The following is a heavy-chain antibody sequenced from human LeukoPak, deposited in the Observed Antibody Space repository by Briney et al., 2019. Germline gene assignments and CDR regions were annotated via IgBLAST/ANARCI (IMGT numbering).Heavy chain of an antibody. Sequence: ASLEVSCKASGYTFTSYYMHWVRQTPGQGLERMGRINPSGGSTTYAQKFQGRVTMTRDTSTSTVYMELSSLRSEDTAVYYCARSGDGYNYVYNGMDVWGQGTTVTVSS. CDR2: INPSGGST. D-gene: IGHD5-24*01. J-gene: IGHJ6*02. CDR1: GYTFTSYY. V-gene: IGHV1-46*01. CDR3: ARSGDGYNYVYNGMDV.